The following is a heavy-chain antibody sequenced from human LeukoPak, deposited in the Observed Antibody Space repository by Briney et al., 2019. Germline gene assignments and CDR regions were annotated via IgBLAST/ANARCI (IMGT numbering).Heavy chain of an antibody. V-gene: IGHV2-70*17. CDR3: ARTRAYYDFRAWAFDI. CDR2: IDWDDDK. D-gene: IGHD3-3*01. Sequence: QSGPTLVNPTQTLTLTCTFSGFSLRTSGMCVSWIRQPPGKALEWLARIDWDDDKFYSTSLKTRLTISKDTSKNQVVLTMTNMDPVATATYYCARTRAYYDFRAWAFDIWGQGTMVIVSS. CDR1: GFSLRTSGMC. J-gene: IGHJ3*02.